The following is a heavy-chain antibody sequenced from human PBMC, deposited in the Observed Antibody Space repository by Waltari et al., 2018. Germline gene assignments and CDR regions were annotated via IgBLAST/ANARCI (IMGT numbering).Heavy chain of an antibody. Sequence: QVQLVQSGAEVKKPGASVKVSCKASGYTFTSYGISWGRQAPGQGLEWMGGTSVYNGNTNTAQKPQGIVTMTTDTSTSTAYMELRSLRSDDTAVYYCARAFPYVWGSYPAISDYWGQGTLVTVSS. CDR1: GYTFTSYG. J-gene: IGHJ4*02. D-gene: IGHD3-16*02. V-gene: IGHV1-18*01. CDR3: ARAFPYVWGSYPAISDY. CDR2: TSVYNGNT.